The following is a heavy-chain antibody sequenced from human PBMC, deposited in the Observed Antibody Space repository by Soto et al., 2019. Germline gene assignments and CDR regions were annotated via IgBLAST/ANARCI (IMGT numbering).Heavy chain of an antibody. D-gene: IGHD3-9*01. Sequence: QVQLVESGGGVVQPGRSLRLSCAASGFTFSSYGMHWVRQAPGKGLEWVAVISYDGSNKYYADSVKGRFTISRDNSKNTLYLQMNSLRAEDTAVYYCAKGFTRYFDRVRGDYFDYWGQGPLVTVSS. CDR2: ISYDGSNK. V-gene: IGHV3-30*18. CDR3: AKGFTRYFDRVRGDYFDY. J-gene: IGHJ4*02. CDR1: GFTFSSYG.